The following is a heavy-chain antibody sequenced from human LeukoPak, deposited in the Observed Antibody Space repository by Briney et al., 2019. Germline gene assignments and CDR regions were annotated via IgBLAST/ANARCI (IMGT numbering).Heavy chain of an antibody. CDR2: IHWNGGST. D-gene: IGHD1-26*01. Sequence: SGGSLRLSCAASGFTFSSYAMHWVRQAPGKGLEWVSSIHWNGGSTGYADSVKGRFTISRDNAKNSLYLQMNSLRAEDTALYYCARDQGGTYDYWGQGTLVTVSS. J-gene: IGHJ4*02. CDR3: ARDQGGTYDY. V-gene: IGHV3-20*04. CDR1: GFTFSSYA.